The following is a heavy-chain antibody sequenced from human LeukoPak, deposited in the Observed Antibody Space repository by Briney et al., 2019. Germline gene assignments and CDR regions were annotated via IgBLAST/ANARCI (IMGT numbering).Heavy chain of an antibody. CDR1: GYSISSGYY. Sequence: PSETLSLTCAVSGYSISSGYYWGWIRQPPGKGLEWIGSIYHSGSTYYIPSLKSRVTISVDTSKNQFSLKLSSVTAADTAVYYCAGTHKLGSAFDIWGQGTMVTVSS. J-gene: IGHJ3*02. D-gene: IGHD7-27*01. V-gene: IGHV4-38-2*01. CDR3: AGTHKLGSAFDI. CDR2: IYHSGST.